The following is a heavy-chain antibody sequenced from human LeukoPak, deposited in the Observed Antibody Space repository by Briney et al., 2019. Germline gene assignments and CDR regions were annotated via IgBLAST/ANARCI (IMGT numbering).Heavy chain of an antibody. J-gene: IGHJ4*02. CDR1: GGSISSYY. CDR3: ARHLFEKDFDY. V-gene: IGHV4-59*08. D-gene: IGHD2-21*01. Sequence: SETLSLTCTVSGGSISSYYWSWIRQPPGKGLEWIGYIYYSGSTDYNPSLKSRVTISVDTSKNQFSLKLSSVTAADTAVYYCARHLFEKDFDYWGQGTLVTVSS. CDR2: IYYSGST.